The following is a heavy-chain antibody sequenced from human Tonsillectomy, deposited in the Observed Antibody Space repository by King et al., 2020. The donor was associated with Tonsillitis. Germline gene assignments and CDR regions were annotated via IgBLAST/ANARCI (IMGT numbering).Heavy chain of an antibody. V-gene: IGHV3-30*18. CDR1: GFTFSHFG. Sequence: VQLVESGGGVVQPGRSLRLSCSASGFTFSHFGMYWGRQAPDSGLEWAAFVFYDGRQTFYADSVKGRFTISRDNSKNTVYLQMKSLGSEDTAVYYCAKGFEVAGLPYAMNVWGQGTTVTVSS. CDR2: VFYDGRQT. CDR3: AKGFEVAGLPYAMNV. J-gene: IGHJ6*01. D-gene: IGHD2-15*01.